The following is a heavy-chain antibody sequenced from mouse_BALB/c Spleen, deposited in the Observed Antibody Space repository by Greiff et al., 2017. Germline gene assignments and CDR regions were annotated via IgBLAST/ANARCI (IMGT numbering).Heavy chain of an antibody. CDR2: ISNLAYSI. CDR3: ARESSYAMDY. CDR1: GFTFSDYG. J-gene: IGHJ4*01. D-gene: IGHD1-1*01. V-gene: IGHV5-15*02. Sequence: VHLVESGGGLVQPGGSRKLSCAASGFTFSDYGMAWVRQAPGKGPEWVAFISNLAYSIYYADTVTGRFTISRENAKNTLYLEMSSLRSEDTAMYYCARESSYAMDYWGQGTSVTVSS.